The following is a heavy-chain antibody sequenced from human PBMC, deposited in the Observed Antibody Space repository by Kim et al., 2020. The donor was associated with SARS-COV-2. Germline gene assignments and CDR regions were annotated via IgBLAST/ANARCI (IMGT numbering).Heavy chain of an antibody. CDR3: ARSAFSTSWYFDL. V-gene: IGHV4-4*09. Sequence: YNPSLKSRVTISVDTSKNQFSLKLSSVTAADTAVYYCARSAFSTSWYFDLWGRGTLVTVSS. D-gene: IGHD2-15*01. J-gene: IGHJ2*01.